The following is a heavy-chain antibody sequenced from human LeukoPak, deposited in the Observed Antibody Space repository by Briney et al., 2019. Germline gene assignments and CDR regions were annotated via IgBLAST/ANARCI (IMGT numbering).Heavy chain of an antibody. CDR3: ARDDYGGLSDY. J-gene: IGHJ4*02. CDR2: ISSSGSTI. V-gene: IGHV3-48*03. D-gene: IGHD4-23*01. CDR1: GFTFSSYE. Sequence: PGGSLRLSCAASGFTFSSYEMNWVRQAPGKGLEWVSYISSSGSTIYYADSVKGRFTISRDNAKNSLYLQMNSLRAEDTAVYYCARDDYGGLSDYWGQGTLVTVSS.